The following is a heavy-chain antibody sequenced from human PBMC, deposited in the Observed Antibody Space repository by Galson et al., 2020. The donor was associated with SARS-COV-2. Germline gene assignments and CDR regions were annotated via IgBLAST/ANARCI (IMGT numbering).Heavy chain of an antibody. CDR1: GYSFTSYW. CDR3: ARVVDYYDSSGYYNWFDP. CDR2: IYPGDSDT. Sequence: KIGESLKISCKGSGYSFTSYWIGWVRQMPGKGLEWMGIIYPGDSDTRYSPSFQGQVTISADKSISTAYLQWSSLKASDTAMYYCARVVDYYDSSGYYNWFDPWGQGTLVTVSS. D-gene: IGHD3-22*01. V-gene: IGHV5-51*01. J-gene: IGHJ5*02.